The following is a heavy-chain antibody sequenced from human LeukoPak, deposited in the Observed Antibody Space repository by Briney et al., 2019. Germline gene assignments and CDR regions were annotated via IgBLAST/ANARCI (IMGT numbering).Heavy chain of an antibody. CDR2: IYYSVST. CDR1: GGSLSSYY. V-gene: IGHV4-59*01. D-gene: IGHD2-15*01. Sequence: SETLSLTCTLSGGSLSSYYWSSIRQPPGKGLEWIGYIYYSVSTNYNPSLKSRVTISVDTSKNQFSLKLSSVTAADTAVYYCARVAPQDYYFDYWGEGTLVTVSS. CDR3: ARVAPQDYYFDY. J-gene: IGHJ4*02.